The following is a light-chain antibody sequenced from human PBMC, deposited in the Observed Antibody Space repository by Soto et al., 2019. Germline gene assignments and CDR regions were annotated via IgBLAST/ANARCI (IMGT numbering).Light chain of an antibody. CDR2: GAS. V-gene: IGKV1-39*01. CDR3: QESRSALWGT. CDR1: QNIYTS. Sequence: DIQMTQSPSILSASVGDRVTITCRTSQNIYTSLNWYQQKAGRAPAVLIYGASNLQGGVPLRFSGSGSGTDFTLTISGLQPEDSATYYCQESRSALWGTCGQGTKVDIK. J-gene: IGKJ1*01.